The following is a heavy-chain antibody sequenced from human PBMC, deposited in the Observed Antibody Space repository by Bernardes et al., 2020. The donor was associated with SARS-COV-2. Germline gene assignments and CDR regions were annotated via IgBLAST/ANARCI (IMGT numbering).Heavy chain of an antibody. CDR3: ARGSAAVVSHFMLLFANWYYVG. D-gene: IGHD2-15*01. CDR1: SGSFSGYY. CDR2: INDSGST. J-gene: IGHJ2*01. Sequence: SETLSLTCAVYSGSFSGYYWSWIRQTPGKGLEWIGEINDSGSTKYNPALKSRVTISVDPSKNQFSLKLNSVTAADTAVYYCARGSAAVVSHFMLLFANWYYVGWGGGTLV. V-gene: IGHV4-34*01.